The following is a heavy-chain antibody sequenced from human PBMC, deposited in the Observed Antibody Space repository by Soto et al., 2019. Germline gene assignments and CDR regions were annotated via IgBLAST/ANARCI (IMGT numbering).Heavy chain of an antibody. CDR1: GASVSGYY. Sequence: PSETLALTCTVSGASVSGYYWSWIRQPPGKGLEWIGYIHYSGNTNYNPSLKSRVTMSLDTSKNQFSLKLNSVTAADTAIYYCATHLGTSYYNLWFYWGQGTLVTXSS. J-gene: IGHJ4*02. D-gene: IGHD3-9*01. V-gene: IGHV4-59*08. CDR3: ATHLGTSYYNLWFY. CDR2: IHYSGNT.